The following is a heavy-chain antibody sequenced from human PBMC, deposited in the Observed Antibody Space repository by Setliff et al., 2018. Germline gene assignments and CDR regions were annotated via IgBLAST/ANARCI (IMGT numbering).Heavy chain of an antibody. D-gene: IGHD3-3*01. CDR3: ARMSGFLYMDV. CDR1: GGSIGVTNYY. Sequence: PSETLSLTCTVSGGSIGVTNYYWGWIRQPPGKGLEWIGTISYGGSTYYSPSLKSRVTMSVDTSKNRFSLNLTSVTAADTAVYYCARMSGFLYMDVWGKGTTVTVSS. CDR2: ISYGGST. J-gene: IGHJ6*03. V-gene: IGHV4-39*07.